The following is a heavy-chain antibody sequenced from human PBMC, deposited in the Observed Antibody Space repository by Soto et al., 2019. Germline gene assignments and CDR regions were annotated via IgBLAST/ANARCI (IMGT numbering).Heavy chain of an antibody. CDR3: ASAVDTAMVSRYYYGMDV. D-gene: IGHD5-18*01. Sequence: ASVKVSCKASGYTFTSDYMHGGRQAPGEGLEWVGIINPIGGSTSYSQKFQGRVTMTRDTSTSTVYMELSSLRSEDTAVYYCASAVDTAMVSRYYYGMDVWGQGNTVTVSS. CDR1: GYTFTSDY. J-gene: IGHJ6*02. CDR2: INPIGGST. V-gene: IGHV1-46*01.